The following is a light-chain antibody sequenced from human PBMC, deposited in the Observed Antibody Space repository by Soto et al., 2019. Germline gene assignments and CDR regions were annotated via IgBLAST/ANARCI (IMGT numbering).Light chain of an antibody. CDR3: ISYTGSSTSYL. Sequence: QSALTQPASVSGSPGQSITISCTGTSGEVGRYNHVAWYQQHPDKVPKLMIYEVTKRPSGVSNRFSGSKSGNTASLNISGLQAEDEADYYCISYTGSSTSYLFGTGTKVTV. CDR2: EVT. J-gene: IGLJ1*01. CDR1: SGEVGRYNH. V-gene: IGLV2-14*01.